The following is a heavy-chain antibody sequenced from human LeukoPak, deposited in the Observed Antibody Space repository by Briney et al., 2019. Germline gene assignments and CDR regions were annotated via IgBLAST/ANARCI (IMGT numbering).Heavy chain of an antibody. Sequence: GGSLRLSCEASRFSFSTYPMGWVRRAPGKGLEWVSGISASGDVAFHADPLKGRFTISRDNSKNTLYLQMDSLRAEDTAKYYCAKSLLTTASGTGRAFDIWGQGTMVTVSA. V-gene: IGHV3-23*01. J-gene: IGHJ3*02. CDR2: ISASGDVA. CDR1: RFSFSTYP. D-gene: IGHD1-26*01. CDR3: AKSLLTTASGTGRAFDI.